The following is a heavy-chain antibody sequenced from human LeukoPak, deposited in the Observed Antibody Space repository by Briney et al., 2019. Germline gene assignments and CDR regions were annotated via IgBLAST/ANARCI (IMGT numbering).Heavy chain of an antibody. Sequence: SVKVSCKASGGTVSSYAISWVRQAPGQGLEWRGRIIPILGIANYAQKFQGRVTITADKSTSTAYMELSRLRSDDTAVYYCAPVRTNQYYYYYGMDVWGQGTTVTVSS. CDR1: GGTVSSYA. CDR3: APVRTNQYYYYYGMDV. V-gene: IGHV1-69*04. CDR2: IIPILGIA. J-gene: IGHJ6*02. D-gene: IGHD1-7*01.